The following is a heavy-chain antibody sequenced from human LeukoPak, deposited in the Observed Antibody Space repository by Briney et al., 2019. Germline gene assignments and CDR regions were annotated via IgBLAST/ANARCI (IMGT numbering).Heavy chain of an antibody. Sequence: ASVKVSCKASGGTSSSYAISWVRQAPGQGLEWMGRIIPILGIANYAQKFQGRVTITADRSTSTAYMELSSLRSEDTAVYYCARATAMAHYCSGGSCYSGIFDYWGQGTLVTVSS. CDR1: GGTSSSYA. V-gene: IGHV1-69*04. J-gene: IGHJ4*02. CDR2: IIPILGIA. CDR3: ARATAMAHYCSGGSCYSGIFDY. D-gene: IGHD2-15*01.